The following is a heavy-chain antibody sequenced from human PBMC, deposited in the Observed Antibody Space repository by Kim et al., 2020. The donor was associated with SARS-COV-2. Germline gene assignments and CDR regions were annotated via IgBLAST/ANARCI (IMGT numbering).Heavy chain of an antibody. CDR1: GFTFSSYG. CDR2: IWYDGSNK. J-gene: IGHJ6*02. CDR3: ARVPSWDYYYGMDV. D-gene: IGHD6-6*01. Sequence: GGYLRLSCAASGFTFSSYGMHWVRQAPGKGLEWVAVIWYDGSNKYYADSVKGRFTISRDNSKNTLYLQMNSLRAEDTAVYYCARVPSWDYYYGMDVWGQGTTVTVSS. V-gene: IGHV3-33*01.